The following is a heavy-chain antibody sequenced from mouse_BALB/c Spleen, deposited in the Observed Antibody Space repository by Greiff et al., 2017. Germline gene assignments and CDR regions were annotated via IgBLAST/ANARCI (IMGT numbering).Heavy chain of an antibody. D-gene: IGHD1-1*01. V-gene: IGHV5-6-5*01. CDR2: ISSGGST. CDR3: ARPYYGSSLYYFDY. CDR1: GFTFSSYA. J-gene: IGHJ2*01. Sequence: EVQLVESGGGLVKPGGSLKLSCAASGFTFSSYAMSWVRQTPEKRLEWVASISSGGSTYYPDSVKGRFTISRDNARNILYLQMSSLRSEDTAMYYCARPYYGSSLYYFDYWGQGTTLTVSS.